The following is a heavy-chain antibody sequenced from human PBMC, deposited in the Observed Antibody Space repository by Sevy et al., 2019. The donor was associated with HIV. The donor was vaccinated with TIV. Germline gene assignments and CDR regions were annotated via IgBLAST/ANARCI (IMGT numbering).Heavy chain of an antibody. Sequence: GVSLRLSCAASGFTFSNAWMSWVRQAPGKGLEWVGRIKSKTDGGTTDYAAPVKGRFTISRDDSKNMLYLQMNSLKTEDTAVYYCTTEHQQLWLKGGAFDIWGQGTMVTVSS. J-gene: IGHJ3*02. D-gene: IGHD5-18*01. CDR3: TTEHQQLWLKGGAFDI. CDR2: IKSKTDGGTT. V-gene: IGHV3-15*01. CDR1: GFTFSNAW.